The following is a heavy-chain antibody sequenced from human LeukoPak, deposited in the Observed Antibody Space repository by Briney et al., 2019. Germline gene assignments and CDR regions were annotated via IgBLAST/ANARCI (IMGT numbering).Heavy chain of an antibody. D-gene: IGHD3-22*01. J-gene: IGHJ5*02. CDR3: ARTQGYYDSSGYLTNWFDP. V-gene: IGHV5-51*01. CDR1: GYSFTSYW. CDR2: IYPGDSDT. Sequence: KVGESLKISCKGSGYSFTSYWIGWVRQMPGKGLEWMRIIYPGDSDTRYSPSFQGQVTISADKSISTAYLQWSSLKASDTAMYYCARTQGYYDSSGYLTNWFDPWGQGTLVTVSS.